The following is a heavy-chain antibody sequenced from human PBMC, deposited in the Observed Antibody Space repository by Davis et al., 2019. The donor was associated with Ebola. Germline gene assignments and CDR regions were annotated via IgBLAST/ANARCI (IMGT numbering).Heavy chain of an antibody. CDR1: GFILTNYA. J-gene: IGHJ6*02. Sequence: ASVKVSCKASGFILTNYAIHWVRQAPGQRLEWMGWINAGNGNTKYSQKFQGRVTITRDTSASTAYMELSSLRSEDTAVYYCARDPYYDFWSGYYTSYYGMDVWGQGTTVTVSS. CDR2: INAGNGNT. V-gene: IGHV1-3*01. CDR3: ARDPYYDFWSGYYTSYYGMDV. D-gene: IGHD3-3*01.